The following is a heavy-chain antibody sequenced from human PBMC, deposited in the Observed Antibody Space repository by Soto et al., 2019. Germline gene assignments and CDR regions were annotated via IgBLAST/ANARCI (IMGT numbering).Heavy chain of an antibody. CDR1: GGTFSSYA. Sequence: GASVKVSCKASGGTFSSYAISWVRQAPGQGLEWMGGIIPIFGTANYAQKFQGRVTITADESTSTAYMELSSLRSEDTAVYYCASESPSQYYDFWSGYYTSGFDYWGQGTLVTVSS. J-gene: IGHJ4*02. CDR2: IIPIFGTA. CDR3: ASESPSQYYDFWSGYYTSGFDY. D-gene: IGHD3-3*01. V-gene: IGHV1-69*13.